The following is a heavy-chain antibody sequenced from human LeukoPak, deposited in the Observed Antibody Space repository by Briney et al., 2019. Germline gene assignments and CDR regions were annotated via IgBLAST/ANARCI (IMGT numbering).Heavy chain of an antibody. V-gene: IGHV3-48*01. CDR2: ISSSSSTI. CDR1: GFTFSNAW. J-gene: IGHJ6*04. Sequence: GGSLRLSCAASGFTFSNAWMSWVRQAPGKGLEWVSYISSSSSTIYYADSVKGRFTISRDNAKNSLYLQMNSLRAEDTAVYYCAREVGPWGKGTTVTVSS. D-gene: IGHD1-26*01. CDR3: AREVGP.